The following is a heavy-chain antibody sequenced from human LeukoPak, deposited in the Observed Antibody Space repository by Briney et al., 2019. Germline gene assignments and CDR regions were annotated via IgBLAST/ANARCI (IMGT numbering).Heavy chain of an antibody. Sequence: ASVKLSCKASGGTFSSYAISWVRQAPGQGLEWMGGIIPIFGTANYAQKFQGRVTITADESTSTAYMELSSLRSEDTAVYYCARRTGDYYYYYMDVWGKGTTVTVSS. CDR1: GGTFSSYA. CDR3: ARRTGDYYYYYMDV. J-gene: IGHJ6*03. V-gene: IGHV1-69*13. CDR2: IIPIFGTA.